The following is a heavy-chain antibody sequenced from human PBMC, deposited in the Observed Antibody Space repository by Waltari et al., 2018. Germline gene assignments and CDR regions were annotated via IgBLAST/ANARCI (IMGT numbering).Heavy chain of an antibody. V-gene: IGHV4-34*01. J-gene: IGHJ4*02. CDR3: ARGPDHAKTGY. Sequence: QVQLQQWGAGLLQPSETLSLTCAVYGGYFSGYYGSWIRQPPGKGLEWIGEMHPSGSTYYNPSLQSRVTILVDTSKNQLSLKLSSVTAADTAVYYCARGPDHAKTGYWGQGTLVTVSS. CDR2: MHPSGST. CDR1: GGYFSGYY.